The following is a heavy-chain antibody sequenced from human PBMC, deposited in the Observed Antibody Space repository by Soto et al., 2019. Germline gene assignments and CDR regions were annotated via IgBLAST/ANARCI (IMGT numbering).Heavy chain of an antibody. Sequence: GASVKVSCKASGYTFTSYGISWVRQAPGQGLEWMGWISAYNGNTNYAQKLQGRVTMTTDTSTSTAYMELRSLRSDDTAVYYCARELIPITYYYGSGSYYPFDYWGQGTLVTVSS. CDR1: GYTFTSYG. V-gene: IGHV1-18*01. CDR2: ISAYNGNT. J-gene: IGHJ4*02. D-gene: IGHD3-10*01. CDR3: ARELIPITYYYGSGSYYPFDY.